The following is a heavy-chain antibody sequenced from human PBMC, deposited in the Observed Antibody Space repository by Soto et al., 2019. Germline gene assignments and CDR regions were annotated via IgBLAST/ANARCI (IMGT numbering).Heavy chain of an antibody. V-gene: IGHV4-39*01. D-gene: IGHD3-9*01. CDR2: IYYSGST. CDR3: AEGDFDWAISRFDY. J-gene: IGHJ4*02. CDR1: GGSISSSSYY. Sequence: QLQLQESGPGLVKPSETLSLTCTVSGGSISSSSYYWGWIRQPPGKGLEWIGSIYYSGSTYYNPSLKSRVTISVDTSKNQFSLKLSSVTAADTAVYYCAEGDFDWAISRFDYWGQGTLVTVSS.